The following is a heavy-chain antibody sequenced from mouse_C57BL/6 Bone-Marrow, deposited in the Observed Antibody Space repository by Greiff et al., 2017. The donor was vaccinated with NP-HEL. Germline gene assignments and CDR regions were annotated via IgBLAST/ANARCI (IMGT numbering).Heavy chain of an antibody. Sequence: EVQLQQSGAELVKPGASVKLSCTASGFNIKDYYMHWVKQRTEQGLEWIGRIDPEDGETKYAPKFQGKATITADTSSNTAYLQLSSLTSEDTAVYYCAPSTTVVATDWYFDVWGTGTTVTVSS. V-gene: IGHV14-2*01. CDR2: IDPEDGET. D-gene: IGHD1-1*01. CDR1: GFNIKDYY. CDR3: APSTTVVATDWYFDV. J-gene: IGHJ1*03.